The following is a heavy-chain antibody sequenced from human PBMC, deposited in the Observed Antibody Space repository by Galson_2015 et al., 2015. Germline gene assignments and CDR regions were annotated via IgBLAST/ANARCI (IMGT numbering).Heavy chain of an antibody. J-gene: IGHJ6*03. CDR3: AKESHVVVPAAMAPWDYYYMDV. V-gene: IGHV3-30*18. D-gene: IGHD2-2*01. Sequence: SLRLSCAASGFTFRSYGMHWVRQAPGKGLEWVAVISYDGSNKYYADSVKGRFTISRDNSKNTLYLQMNSLRAEDTAVYYCAKESHVVVPAAMAPWDYYYMDVWGKGTTVTVSS. CDR2: ISYDGSNK. CDR1: GFTFRSYG.